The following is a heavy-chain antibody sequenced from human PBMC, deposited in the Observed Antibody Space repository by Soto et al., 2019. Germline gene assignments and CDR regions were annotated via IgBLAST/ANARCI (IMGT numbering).Heavy chain of an antibody. CDR3: AKARWVGASDY. CDR1: GFTFSSYA. V-gene: IGHV3-23*01. J-gene: IGHJ4*02. CDR2: ISGSGGST. D-gene: IGHD1-26*01. Sequence: VGSLRIFCAASGFTFSSYAMSWVRQAPGKGLEWVSAISGSGGSTYYADSVKGRFNISRDNSKNTLYLQMNSLRAEDTAVYYCAKARWVGASDYWGQGTLVTVSS.